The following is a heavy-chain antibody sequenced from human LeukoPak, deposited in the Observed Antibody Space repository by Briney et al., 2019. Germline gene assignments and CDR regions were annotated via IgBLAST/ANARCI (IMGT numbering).Heavy chain of an antibody. V-gene: IGHV3-30*04. CDR3: ARGSMSITMIVPGLDY. Sequence: GGSLRLSCAASGFTFSSYAMHWVRQAPGKGLEWVAVISYDGSNKYYADSVKGRFTISRDNSKNTLYLQMNSLRAEDTAVYYCARGSMSITMIVPGLDYWGQGTLVTVSS. CDR1: GFTFSSYA. J-gene: IGHJ4*02. CDR2: ISYDGSNK. D-gene: IGHD3-22*01.